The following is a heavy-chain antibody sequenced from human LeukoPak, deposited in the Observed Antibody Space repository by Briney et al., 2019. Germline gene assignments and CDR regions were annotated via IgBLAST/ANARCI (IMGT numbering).Heavy chain of an antibody. V-gene: IGHV3-21*01. CDR3: ASQPPLDY. CDR2: ITDNSNYI. Sequence: GGSLRLSCAASGFTFSSYRMNWVRQAPGKGLEWVSPITDNSNYIYYADSVKGRFTISRDNAKNSLYLQMNSLRAEDTAVYYCASQPPLDYWGQGTLVTVSS. J-gene: IGHJ4*02. CDR1: GFTFSSYR.